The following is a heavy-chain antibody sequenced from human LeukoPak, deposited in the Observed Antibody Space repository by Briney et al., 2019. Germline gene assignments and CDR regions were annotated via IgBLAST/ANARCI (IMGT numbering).Heavy chain of an antibody. CDR1: GGSISSYY. CDR3: ARAGGVPAAMLYYYYMDV. Sequence: SETLSLTCTVSGGSISSYYWSLIRQPPGKGLEWIGYIYYSGSTNYNPSLKSRVTISVDTSKNQFSLKLSSVTAADTAVYYCARAGGVPAAMLYYYYMDVWGKGTTVTVSS. CDR2: IYYSGST. D-gene: IGHD2-2*01. V-gene: IGHV4-59*01. J-gene: IGHJ6*03.